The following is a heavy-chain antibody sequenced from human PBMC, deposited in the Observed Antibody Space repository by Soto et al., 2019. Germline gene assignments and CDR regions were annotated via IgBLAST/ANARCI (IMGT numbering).Heavy chain of an antibody. CDR2: IYHIGSP. Sequence: SETLSLTCTVSGRPVSSGGYYWTWIRQHPGRGLEWTGYIYHIGSPYYNPSLENRVTISLDTSKNQFSLNLTSVTAADTAIYYCVRDRALDSSGHWFDTWGQGTLVTVSS. CDR3: VRDRALDSSGHWFDT. J-gene: IGHJ5*02. D-gene: IGHD3-22*01. CDR1: GRPVSSGGYY. V-gene: IGHV4-31*03.